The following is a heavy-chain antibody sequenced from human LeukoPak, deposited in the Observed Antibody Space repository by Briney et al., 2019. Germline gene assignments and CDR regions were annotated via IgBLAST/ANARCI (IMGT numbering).Heavy chain of an antibody. Sequence: YPSGTLSLTCAVSGGSISSSNWWSWVRQPPGKGLEWIGEIYHSGSTNYNPSLKSRVTISVDTSKNQFSLKLSSVTAADTAVYYCARDLGKYTYYYDSSPGGDAFDIWGQGTMVTVSS. CDR1: GGSISSSNW. V-gene: IGHV4-4*02. CDR2: IYHSGST. J-gene: IGHJ3*02. D-gene: IGHD3-22*01. CDR3: ARDLGKYTYYYDSSPGGDAFDI.